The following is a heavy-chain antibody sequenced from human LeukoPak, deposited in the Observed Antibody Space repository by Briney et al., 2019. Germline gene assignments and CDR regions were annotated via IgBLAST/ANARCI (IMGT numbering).Heavy chain of an antibody. V-gene: IGHV1-3*03. CDR2: IDSDKGNT. CDR3: ARDVRTLERLLSNWFDP. Sequence: ASVKVSCKASGYSFTGNAIHWVRQAPGQRLEWMGWIDSDKGNTKYSQEFQGRVTFTRDTSASTVYMELSSLRSEDTAVYYCARDVRTLERLLSNWFDPWGQGTLVTVSS. CDR1: GYSFTGNA. J-gene: IGHJ5*02. D-gene: IGHD1-1*01.